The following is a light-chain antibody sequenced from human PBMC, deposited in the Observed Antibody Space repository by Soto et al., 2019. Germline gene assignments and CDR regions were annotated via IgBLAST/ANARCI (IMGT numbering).Light chain of an antibody. J-gene: IGLJ1*01. CDR1: RSNIGNNY. CDR3: GTWDSSLCGVLYV. V-gene: IGLV1-51*02. CDR2: ENN. Sequence: QSVLKQPPSVSAAPGQKVTISFPGSRSNIGNNYVSWYQQLPGTAPKLLIYENNERPSGLPDRFSGSKSGASATLGITGLQTGDEAFYYCGTWDSSLCGVLYVFGTGTKVTVL.